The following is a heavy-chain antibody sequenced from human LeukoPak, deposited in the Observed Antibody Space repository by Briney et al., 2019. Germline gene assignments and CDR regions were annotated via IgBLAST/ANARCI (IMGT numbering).Heavy chain of an antibody. CDR2: ISSDGSNK. CDR1: GFTFSSYA. V-gene: IGHV3-30*18. CDR3: AKDQFLYGNGLFDP. Sequence: GGSLRLSCAASGFTFSSYAMHWVRQAPGKGLEWMTVISSDGSNKYYADSVKGRFTISRDNSKNTLYLQMNSLRPEDTAVYYCAKDQFLYGNGLFDPWGQGTLVTVSS. D-gene: IGHD2/OR15-2a*01. J-gene: IGHJ5*02.